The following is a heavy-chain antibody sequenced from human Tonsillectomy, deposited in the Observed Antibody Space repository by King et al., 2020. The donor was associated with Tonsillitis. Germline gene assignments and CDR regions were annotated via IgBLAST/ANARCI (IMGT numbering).Heavy chain of an antibody. D-gene: IGHD2-21*01. CDR3: ARSQLQPPAFDN. CDR1: GGSISSGNYY. J-gene: IGHJ4*02. Sequence: VPLQESGPGLVQPSQTLSLTCTVSGGSISSGNYYWNWIRQPAGKGLEWIGRIYTSGYASYSPSLKSRVTISLDTSKNQFSLKLSSVTAADTAVYYCARSQLQPPAFDNWGQGTLVTVSS. V-gene: IGHV4-61*02. CDR2: IYTSGYA.